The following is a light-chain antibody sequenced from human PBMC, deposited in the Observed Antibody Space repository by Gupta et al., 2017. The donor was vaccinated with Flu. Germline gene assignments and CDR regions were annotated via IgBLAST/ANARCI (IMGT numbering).Light chain of an antibody. J-gene: IGKJ4*01. Sequence: DIQMTQSPSSLSASVGDRVTITCRASQSISSYLNWYQQKPGKAPKLLIYAASSLQGGVTSRFSGSGDGTDVNLTISSRQPEDFETYYCQQRDSTPSQLTFGGGTKVEIK. CDR2: AAS. CDR3: QQRDSTPSQLT. V-gene: IGKV1-39*01. CDR1: QSISSY.